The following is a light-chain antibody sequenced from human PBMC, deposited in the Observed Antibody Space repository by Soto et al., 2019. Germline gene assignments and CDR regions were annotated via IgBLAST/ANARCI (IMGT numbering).Light chain of an antibody. V-gene: IGKV3-20*01. CDR3: HQYGSSPRT. Sequence: EIVLTQSPGTLSLSPGERATLSCRASQSVSSNYLAWYQQKPGQAPRLLIYGASSRATGIPDRFSGSGSGTDFTLTISRLEPEDFAVYYCHQYGSSPRTFGQGPKLEIK. CDR2: GAS. CDR1: QSVSSNY. J-gene: IGKJ2*01.